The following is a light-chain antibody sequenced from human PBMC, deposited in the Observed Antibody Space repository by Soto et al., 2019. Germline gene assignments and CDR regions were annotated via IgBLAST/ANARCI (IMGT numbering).Light chain of an antibody. CDR1: QSVSSSY. CDR2: GAS. J-gene: IGKJ1*01. Sequence: EIVMTQSPATLSLSPGERATLSCRASQSVSSSYLSWYQQKPGQAPRLLIYGASTRATGIPARFSGSGSGTDFTLTISSLQPEDFAIYYCQQDYSSTWTFGQGTKVEIK. CDR3: QQDYSSTWT. V-gene: IGKV3D-7*01.